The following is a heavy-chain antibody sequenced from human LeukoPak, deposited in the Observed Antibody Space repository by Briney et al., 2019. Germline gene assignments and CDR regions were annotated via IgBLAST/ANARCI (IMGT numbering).Heavy chain of an antibody. D-gene: IGHD3-22*01. CDR3: ARQDSSDSSTCSYKTLDY. V-gene: IGHV3-48*03. J-gene: IGHJ4*02. CDR2: ISRSGSTI. Sequence: GGSLRLSCAASGFTFSSYEMNWVRRAPGKGLEWVSYISRSGSTIYYADSVKGRFTISRDKAKNSLYLQMNSLRAEDTAVYYCARQDSSDSSTCSYKTLDYWGQGTLVTVSS. CDR1: GFTFSSYE.